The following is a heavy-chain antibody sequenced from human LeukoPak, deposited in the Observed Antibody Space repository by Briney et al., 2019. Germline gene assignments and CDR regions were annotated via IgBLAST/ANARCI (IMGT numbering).Heavy chain of an antibody. D-gene: IGHD6-13*01. Sequence: SETLSLTCTVSGGSISSYYWSWIRQPPGKGLEWIGYIYYSGSTNYNPSLKSRVTISVDTSKNQFSLKLSSVTAADTAVYYCASKEIAAAPFDPWGQGTLVTVSS. V-gene: IGHV4-59*01. CDR1: GGSISSYY. CDR3: ASKEIAAAPFDP. CDR2: IYYSGST. J-gene: IGHJ5*02.